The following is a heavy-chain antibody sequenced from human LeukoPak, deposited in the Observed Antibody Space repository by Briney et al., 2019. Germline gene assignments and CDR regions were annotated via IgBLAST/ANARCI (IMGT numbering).Heavy chain of an antibody. D-gene: IGHD3-10*01. CDR2: ISSSSSSYI. Sequence: PGGSLRLSCAASGFTFSSYSMNWVRQAPGKGLEWVSSISSSSSSYIYYADSVKGRFTISRDNAKNSLYLQMNSLRAEDTAVYYCARDGRRVYGMDVWGQGTTVTVSS. J-gene: IGHJ6*02. V-gene: IGHV3-21*01. CDR1: GFTFSSYS. CDR3: ARDGRRVYGMDV.